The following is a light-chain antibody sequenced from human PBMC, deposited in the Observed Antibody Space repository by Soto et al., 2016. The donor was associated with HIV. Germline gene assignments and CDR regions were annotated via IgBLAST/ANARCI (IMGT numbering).Light chain of an antibody. V-gene: IGLV3-21*03. CDR3: QVWDSSSDHSL. Sequence: SYELTQPPSVSVAPGKTANITCGGDNIGSKSVHWYQQKPGQAPVLVVYDDRDRPSGIPERFSGSNSGNTATLTISRVEAGDEADYYCQVWDSSSDHSLFGGGTKLTVL. CDR1: NIGSKS. J-gene: IGLJ2*01. CDR2: DDR.